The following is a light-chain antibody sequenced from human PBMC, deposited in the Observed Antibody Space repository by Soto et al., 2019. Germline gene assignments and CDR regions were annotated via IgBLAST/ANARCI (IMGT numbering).Light chain of an antibody. CDR2: DAS. CDR1: QSISNL. Sequence: EIVLTQSPTTVSLSPGDRATLSCRASQSISNLLAWYQQKPGQAPRLLVYDASVRATGIPDRFSGSGSGTDFTLTISRLEPEDFAMYYCQQRSNWPPFTFGPGTKVDIK. V-gene: IGKV3-11*01. CDR3: QQRSNWPPFT. J-gene: IGKJ3*01.